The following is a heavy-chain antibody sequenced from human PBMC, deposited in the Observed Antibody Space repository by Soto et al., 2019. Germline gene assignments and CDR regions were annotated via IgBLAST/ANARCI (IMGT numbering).Heavy chain of an antibody. CDR1: GFTSDGYR. CDR3: AKEMGRDYYGMDV. D-gene: IGHD3-16*01. Sequence: GGFWRPSGSACGFTSDGYRMHLVRQAPGQCLEWVAGISWNSGGIGYAESVKGRVTISRDKDKNSLYLQMNSLRAEESALYYCAKEMGRDYYGMDVWAQGTTLTIS. CDR2: ISWNSGGI. J-gene: IGHJ6*02. V-gene: IGHV3-9*02.